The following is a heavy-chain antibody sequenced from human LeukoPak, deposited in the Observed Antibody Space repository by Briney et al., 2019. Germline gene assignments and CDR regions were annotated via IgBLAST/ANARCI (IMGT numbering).Heavy chain of an antibody. CDR3: ARDLSPEWLGYDY. CDR1: GFTFSSYG. J-gene: IGHJ4*02. Sequence: GGSLRLSCAASGFTFSSYGMHWVRQAPSKGLEWVAVISYDGSNKYYADSVKGRFTISRDNSKNTLYLQMNSLRAEDTAVYYCARDLSPEWLGYDYWGQGTLVTVSS. CDR2: ISYDGSNK. D-gene: IGHD6-19*01. V-gene: IGHV3-30*03.